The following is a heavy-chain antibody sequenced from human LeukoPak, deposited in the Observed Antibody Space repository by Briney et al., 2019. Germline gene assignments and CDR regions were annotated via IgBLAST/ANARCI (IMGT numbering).Heavy chain of an antibody. J-gene: IGHJ4*02. Sequence: SETLSLTCTVSGGSISSSTYYWGWIRQPPGKGLEWIGFIYYTASTNYNPSLKSRVIISVDTSKNQFSLKLNSVTAADTAVYYCARGAYPTHFDYWGQGSLVTVSS. V-gene: IGHV4-61*05. CDR3: ARGAYPTHFDY. CDR2: IYYTAST. D-gene: IGHD4/OR15-4a*01. CDR1: GGSISSSTYY.